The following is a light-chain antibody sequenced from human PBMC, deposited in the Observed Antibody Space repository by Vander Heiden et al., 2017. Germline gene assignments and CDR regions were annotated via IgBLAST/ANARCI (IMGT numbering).Light chain of an antibody. CDR1: QDVLYGSNNKNY. V-gene: IGKV4-1*01. CDR3: HQNSTHPYT. Sequence: DIVITQSPDSLAASLRERVATDSKSSQDVLYGSNNKNYLAWYQQEPGQPPKLLIYWASTRESGVPDRFSGSGSGTDFTLTIISLQAEDVAVYYCHQNSTHPYTFGQGTKLEIK. CDR2: WAS. J-gene: IGKJ2*01.